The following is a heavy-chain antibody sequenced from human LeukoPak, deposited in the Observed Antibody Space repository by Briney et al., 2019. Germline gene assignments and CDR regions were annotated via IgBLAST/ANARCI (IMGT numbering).Heavy chain of an antibody. CDR1: GFSFSLYW. J-gene: IGHJ4*02. CDR2: MNQEGSGK. V-gene: IGHV3-7*01. Sequence: PGGSLRLSCAASGFSFSLYWMSWVRQAPGKGLEWVAKMNQEGSGKYYVDSVKGRFTISRDKNSVYLQLNNLRAEDTAVYYCARLEDYSNSVGDYTTFFLDYWGQGTLVTVSS. CDR3: ARLEDYSNSVGDYTTFFLDY. D-gene: IGHD3-22*01.